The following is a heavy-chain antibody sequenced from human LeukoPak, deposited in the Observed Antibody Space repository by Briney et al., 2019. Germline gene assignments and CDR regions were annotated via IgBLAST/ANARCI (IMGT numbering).Heavy chain of an antibody. V-gene: IGHV4-59*08. Sequence: PSGTLSLTCTVSGGSISGYYWSWIRQPPGKGLEWIGYIYYSGSTNYNPSLESRVTISVDTSNNQFSLKLSSVTAADTAVYYCARRDTRGWLPDYWGQGTLVTVSS. D-gene: IGHD6-19*01. CDR2: IYYSGST. CDR1: GGSISGYY. CDR3: ARRDTRGWLPDY. J-gene: IGHJ4*02.